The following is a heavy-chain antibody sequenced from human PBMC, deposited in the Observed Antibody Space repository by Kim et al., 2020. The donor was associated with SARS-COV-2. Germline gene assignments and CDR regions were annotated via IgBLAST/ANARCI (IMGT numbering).Heavy chain of an antibody. CDR3: KCGYGDY. CDR2: ISSRGDDGTS. D-gene: IGHD5-12*01. J-gene: IGHJ4*02. V-gene: IGHV3-49*04. Sequence: GGSLRLSCTASGFTFGDYAMTWVRQAPGKGLEWVGFISSRGDDGTSEYAATVRGTFTISSADYTSISYLQTNSLKTRATAEFYCKCGYGDYWGQGTLVTV. CDR1: GFTFGDYA.